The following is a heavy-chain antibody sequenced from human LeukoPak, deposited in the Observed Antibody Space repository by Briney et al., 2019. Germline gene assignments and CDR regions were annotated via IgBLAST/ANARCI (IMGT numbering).Heavy chain of an antibody. J-gene: IGHJ4*02. CDR2: IIPIFGTA. Sequence: SVKVSCKASGGTFSSYAISWVRQAPGQGLEWMGGIIPIFGTASYAQKFQGRVTITADESTSTAYMELSSLRSEDTAVYYCARYCSGGSCPFDYWGQGTLVTVPS. CDR1: GGTFSSYA. D-gene: IGHD2-15*01. V-gene: IGHV1-69*13. CDR3: ARYCSGGSCPFDY.